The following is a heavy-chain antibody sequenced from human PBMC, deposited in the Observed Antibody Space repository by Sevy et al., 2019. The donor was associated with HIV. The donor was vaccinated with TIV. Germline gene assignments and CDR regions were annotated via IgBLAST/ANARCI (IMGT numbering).Heavy chain of an antibody. J-gene: IGHJ5*02. D-gene: IGHD5-18*01. CDR2: IRSSSSTI. Sequence: EGSLRLSCAAYGFTFSSSRMNWLRPAPGKGPQWVSYIRSSSSTIYYAESVKGRFTISRDNAQNSLYLQMNSLRDEDTAVYYCARDIGYPLNWFDPWGQGTLVTVSS. CDR3: ARDIGYPLNWFDP. V-gene: IGHV3-48*02. CDR1: GFTFSSSR.